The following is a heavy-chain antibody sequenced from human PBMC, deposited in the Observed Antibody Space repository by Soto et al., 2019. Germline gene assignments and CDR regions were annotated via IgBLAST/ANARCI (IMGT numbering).Heavy chain of an antibody. V-gene: IGHV3-30*18. D-gene: IGHD2-2*01. J-gene: IGHJ4*02. CDR3: AKSPNFYCSSYHCYKYYFDY. CDR2: ISYDGSDK. Sequence: QEHLVESGGGVVLPGRSLRLSCAASGFTFNTFGMYWVRQAPGKGLEWVAVISYDGSDKYYSDSVRGRFTISRDNSMNTLYLQMISLRTEDTAVYYCAKSPNFYCSSYHCYKYYFDYWGQGTLVTVSS. CDR1: GFTFNTFG.